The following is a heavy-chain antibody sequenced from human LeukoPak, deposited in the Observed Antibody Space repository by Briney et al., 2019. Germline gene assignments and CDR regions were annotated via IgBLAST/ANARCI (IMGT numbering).Heavy chain of an antibody. Sequence: GGSLRLSCAASGFTFSSYGMHWVRQAPGKGLEWVAVISFDATNKYYADSVKGRFTISRDNSKNTLYLQMNSLRAEDTAVYYCARGYGDSIHFDYWGQGTLVTVSS. CDR1: GFTFSSYG. J-gene: IGHJ4*02. D-gene: IGHD4-17*01. V-gene: IGHV3-30*03. CDR2: ISFDATNK. CDR3: ARGYGDSIHFDY.